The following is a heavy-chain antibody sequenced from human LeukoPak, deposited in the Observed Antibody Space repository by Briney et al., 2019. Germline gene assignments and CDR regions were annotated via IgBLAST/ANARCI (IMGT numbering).Heavy chain of an antibody. V-gene: IGHV5-51*01. J-gene: IGHJ3*02. CDR1: AYTFPNYW. D-gene: IGHD3-10*01. CDR3: ARGSTNAFDI. Sequence: GESLKISCKGPAYTFPNYWIGWVRQMRGKGLEWMGIISPGDSDTRYSPSFQGQVTMSADKSISTAYLQWSSLKASDTAMYYCARGSTNAFDIWGQGTLVTVSS. CDR2: ISPGDSDT.